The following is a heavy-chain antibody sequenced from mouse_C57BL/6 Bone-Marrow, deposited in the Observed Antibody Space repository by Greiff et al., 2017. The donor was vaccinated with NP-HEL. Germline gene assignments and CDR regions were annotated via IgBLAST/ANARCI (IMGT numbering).Heavy chain of an antibody. J-gene: IGHJ4*01. CDR1: GYSFTGYF. D-gene: IGHD1-1*01. Sequence: EVKLMESGPELVKPGDSVKISCKASGYSFTGYFMNWVMQSHGKSLEWIGRINPYNGDTFYNQKFKGKATLTVDKSSSTAHMELRSLTSEDSAVYYCARGDYYGSSHYYAMDYWGQGTSVTVSS. V-gene: IGHV1-20*01. CDR2: INPYNGDT. CDR3: ARGDYYGSSHYYAMDY.